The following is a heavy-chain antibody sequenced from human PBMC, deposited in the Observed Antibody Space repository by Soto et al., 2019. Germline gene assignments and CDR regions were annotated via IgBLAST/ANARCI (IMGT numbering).Heavy chain of an antibody. V-gene: IGHV1-46*01. CDR2: INPSGGGT. J-gene: IGHJ6*02. CDR3: AREVVVAIDDSPFYGMAV. CDR1: GYAFTSYH. D-gene: IGHD2-15*01. Sequence: QVQLVQSGAEGKKPGAPMKVSCKASGYAFTSYHINWVRQAPGQGLEWMGIINPSGGGTTYAQKFRGRVTMTSDTSTSTVYMELSSLRSEDTAVYFCAREVVVAIDDSPFYGMAVWGQGTTVTVSS.